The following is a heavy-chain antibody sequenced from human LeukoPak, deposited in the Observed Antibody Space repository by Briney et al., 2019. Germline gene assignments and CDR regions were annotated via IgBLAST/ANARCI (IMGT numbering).Heavy chain of an antibody. CDR1: GGSISSYY. CDR2: IYYSGXT. J-gene: IGHJ4*02. Sequence: PSETLSLPCTVSGGSISSYYWSWIRQPPGKGLEWIGYIYYSGXTXXXPSLKSRVTISVDTSKNQFSLKLSSVTAADTAVYYCARXXXXTTFDYWGQGTLVTVSS. V-gene: IGHV4-59*08. CDR3: ARXXXXTTFDY. D-gene: IGHD1-26*01.